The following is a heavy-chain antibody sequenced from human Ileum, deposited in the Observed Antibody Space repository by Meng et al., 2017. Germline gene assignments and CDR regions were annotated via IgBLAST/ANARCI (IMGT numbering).Heavy chain of an antibody. Sequence: QGQLQESGPGLVSPSETLSLTCTVSGGSVSSGSYYWNWIRQPPGKGPEWIAYIYYTGSTNYNPSLKSRVIISADTSKNQFSLKLSSVTAADTAVYYCARAETALDYWGQGTLVTVSS. V-gene: IGHV4-61*01. J-gene: IGHJ4*02. CDR3: ARAETALDY. CDR2: IYYTGST. D-gene: IGHD5-18*01. CDR1: GGSVSSGSYY.